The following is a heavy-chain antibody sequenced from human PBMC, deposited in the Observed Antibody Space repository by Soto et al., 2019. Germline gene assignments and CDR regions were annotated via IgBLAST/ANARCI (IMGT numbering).Heavy chain of an antibody. D-gene: IGHD6-19*01. CDR2: INTKNGNT. CDR3: ARDQAPYSNGWYY. Sequence: QIYLVQSGAEVKKHGASVKVSCKASGYTFTSYGIIWVREAPGQGLEWMGWINTKNGNTHYAQKLQGRVTMTTDTSTTTAYMELRSLRTDDTAVYFCARDQAPYSNGWYYWGQGTLVTVSS. V-gene: IGHV1-18*01. J-gene: IGHJ4*02. CDR1: GYTFTSYG.